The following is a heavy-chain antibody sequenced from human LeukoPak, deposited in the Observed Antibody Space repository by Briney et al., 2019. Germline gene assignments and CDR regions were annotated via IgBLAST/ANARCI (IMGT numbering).Heavy chain of an antibody. Sequence: GASVKVSCKASGYTFTGYYMHWVRQAPGQGLEWMGWINPNSGGTNSAQKFQGRVTMTRDTSITTAYMELSSLTSDDTAIYYCARGHYSTGWNLFDNWGQGTLVTVSS. V-gene: IGHV1-2*02. CDR1: GYTFTGYY. J-gene: IGHJ4*02. CDR3: ARGHYSTGWNLFDN. D-gene: IGHD6-19*01. CDR2: INPNSGGT.